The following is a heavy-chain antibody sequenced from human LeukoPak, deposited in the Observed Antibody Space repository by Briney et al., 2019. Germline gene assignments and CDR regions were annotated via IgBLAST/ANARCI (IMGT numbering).Heavy chain of an antibody. D-gene: IGHD2-2*01. CDR2: ISASGGST. CDR3: AKGILGCSSTSCYGYMDV. Sequence: PGGSLRLSCAASGITFSNYVMSWVRQAPGKGLEWVSVISASGGSTYNADSVKGRFTISRDNSKNTLYLQMNSLRVEDTAVYYCAKGILGCSSTSCYGYMDVWGKGTTGTVSS. J-gene: IGHJ6*03. V-gene: IGHV3-23*01. CDR1: GITFSNYV.